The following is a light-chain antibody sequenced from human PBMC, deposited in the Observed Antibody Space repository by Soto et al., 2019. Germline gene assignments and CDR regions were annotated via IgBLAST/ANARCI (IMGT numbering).Light chain of an antibody. CDR3: QQYANSIT. CDR1: QSVSSN. CDR2: GAS. J-gene: IGKJ5*01. V-gene: IGKV3D-15*01. Sequence: EILMAQSPATLSVSPGARGTLSCRASQSVSSNLAWYQQKPGQAPRLLIYGASTRATGIPDRFSGSGSGTDFTLTISRLEPEDFAVYYCQQYANSITFGQGTRREIK.